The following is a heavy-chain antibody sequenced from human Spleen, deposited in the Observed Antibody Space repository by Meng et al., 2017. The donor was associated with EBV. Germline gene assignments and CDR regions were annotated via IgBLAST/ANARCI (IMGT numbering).Heavy chain of an antibody. Sequence: QVQFVQSGAEVKKPGASMKVSCKASGYTFTSLAVHWVRQAPGQRLEWMGRINVANGITKYSQKFQGRVTITRDTSANTVSMELNSLKSEDTAVFYCARDMSGSNGFDYWGQGTLVTASS. V-gene: IGHV1-3*01. J-gene: IGHJ4*02. CDR1: GYTFTSLA. CDR2: INVANGIT. D-gene: IGHD5-12*01. CDR3: ARDMSGSNGFDY.